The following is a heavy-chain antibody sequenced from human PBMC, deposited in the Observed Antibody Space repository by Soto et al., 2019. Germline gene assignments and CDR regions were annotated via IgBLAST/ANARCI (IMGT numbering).Heavy chain of an antibody. CDR1: GGSFNDYF. J-gene: IGHJ6*02. V-gene: IGHV4-34*02. CDR2: VHHTGTS. CDR3: ARRKDSSRYFYGLDV. D-gene: IGHD4-4*01. Sequence: QVALQQWGAGLLKPAQTLSLTCGVHGGSFNDYFWTWIRLTPGKGLEWIGEVHHTGTSYYNPSLRSRLTVSVDTSKSQFSLTLTSGTATDTGTYYCARRKDSSRYFYGLDVWGQGTTVVVS.